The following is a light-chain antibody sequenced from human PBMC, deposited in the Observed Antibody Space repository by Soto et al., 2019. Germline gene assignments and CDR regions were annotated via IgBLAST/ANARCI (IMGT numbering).Light chain of an antibody. J-gene: IGKJ4*01. CDR1: QTIDNF. CDR2: GAS. Sequence: DLQMTQSPSSLSASVGDRVTVTCRASQTIDNFLNWYQLKSGKAPKLLIYGASTLQSGVPSRFSGSGSGTGFTLTISNLQPEDFAIYYCQQSYSTPHTFGGGTKVDIK. V-gene: IGKV1-39*01. CDR3: QQSYSTPHT.